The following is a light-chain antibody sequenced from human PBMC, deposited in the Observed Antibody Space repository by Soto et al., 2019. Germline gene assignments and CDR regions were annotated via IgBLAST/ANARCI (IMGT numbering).Light chain of an antibody. CDR2: EVT. CDR3: SSHTSGSTRV. J-gene: IGLJ1*01. V-gene: IGLV2-14*01. Sequence: QSALTQPASVSGSPGQSIAISCTGTSSDVGGYDYVSWYQKHPDKAPKLMIYEVTKRPSWVSNRFSGSKSGNTASLTISGLQPEDEAAYYCSSHTSGSTRVFGSGTKLTVL. CDR1: SSDVGGYDY.